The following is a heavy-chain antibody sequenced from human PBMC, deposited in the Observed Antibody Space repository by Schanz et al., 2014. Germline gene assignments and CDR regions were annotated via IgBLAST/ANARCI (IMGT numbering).Heavy chain of an antibody. CDR1: GGTPLIYA. V-gene: IGHV1-69*01. D-gene: IGHD3-3*01. Sequence: QLLPSGSEVKKPGSSVKVSCTASGGTPLIYATNWVRQAPVQGLEWMGVIIPIFVATKSAQKFQGRVTINAEESTGIGYMNLRGLKSQDHDVYYCERGLPGGTIFALESPACEIGGQGS. CDR3: ERGLPGGTIFALESPACEI. J-gene: IGHJ3*01. CDR2: IIPIFVAT.